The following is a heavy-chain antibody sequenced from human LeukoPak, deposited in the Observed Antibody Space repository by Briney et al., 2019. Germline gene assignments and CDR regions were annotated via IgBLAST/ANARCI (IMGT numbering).Heavy chain of an antibody. D-gene: IGHD3-22*01. V-gene: IGHV1-18*01. CDR3: ARDIYYDSSGYYRH. J-gene: IGHJ4*02. CDR2: ISAYNGNT. Sequence: GASVKVSCKASGYTFTSYGISWVRQAPGQGLEWMGWISAYNGNTNYAQKLQGRVTMTTDTSTSTAYMELRSLRSDDTAVYYRARDIYYDSSGYYRHWGQGTLVTVSS. CDR1: GYTFTSYG.